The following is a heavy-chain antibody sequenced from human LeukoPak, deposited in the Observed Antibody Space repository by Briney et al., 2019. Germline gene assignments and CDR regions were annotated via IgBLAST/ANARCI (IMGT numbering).Heavy chain of an antibody. V-gene: IGHV1-8*03. Sequence: GASVNVSCKASGYTFNSYDINWVRQATGQGLEWMGWMNPNSGNTGYPQKFQGRVTITRNTSISTAYMELSSLRSEDTAVYYCARGRSPSGVATSYYMDVWGKGPTAAVSS. J-gene: IGHJ6*03. CDR1: GYTFNSYD. CDR2: MNPNSGNT. D-gene: IGHD2-8*01. CDR3: ARGRSPSGVATSYYMDV.